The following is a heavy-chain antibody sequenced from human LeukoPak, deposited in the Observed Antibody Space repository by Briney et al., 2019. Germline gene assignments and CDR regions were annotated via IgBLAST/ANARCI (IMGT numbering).Heavy chain of an antibody. V-gene: IGHV3-7*01. Sequence: GGSLRLSCAASGFNFDIYWMSWVRQAPGKGLEWVANIKQDGSDNYHVDSVRGRFTISRDNAKNSLYLQMNSLRAEDTAVYYCASELGDYWGQGTLVTVSS. CDR2: IKQDGSDN. CDR1: GFNFDIYW. CDR3: ASELGDY. J-gene: IGHJ4*02.